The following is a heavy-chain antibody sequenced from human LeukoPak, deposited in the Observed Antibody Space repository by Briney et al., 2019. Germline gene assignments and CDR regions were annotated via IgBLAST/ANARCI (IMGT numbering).Heavy chain of an antibody. D-gene: IGHD3-22*01. CDR1: GFTFSIYE. CDR2: ISSCGRTI. J-gene: IGHJ3*02. Sequence: GGSLRPSCAVSGFTFSIYEMNWVRQPPGKGLEWVAYISSCGRTIYYADSVKGRLTISTDNATNSLYLQMTSMRAEDAAVYYCARDDSSGYYYGTGLMAFDIWGQGTMVTVSS. CDR3: ARDDSSGYYYGTGLMAFDI. V-gene: IGHV3-48*03.